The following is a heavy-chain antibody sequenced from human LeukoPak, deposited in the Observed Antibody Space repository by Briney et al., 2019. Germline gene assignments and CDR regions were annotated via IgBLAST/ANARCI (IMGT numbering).Heavy chain of an antibody. Sequence: GGSLRLSCAASGYTFSNYIMNWVRQAPGKGLEWVSSISSSGSYIYYADSVKGRFTISRDNAKNSLYLQMNSLRAEDTAEYFCARDSRAVAADFDYWGQGTLVTVSS. CDR1: GYTFSNYI. V-gene: IGHV3-21*01. CDR3: ARDSRAVAADFDY. D-gene: IGHD6-19*01. CDR2: ISSSGSYI. J-gene: IGHJ4*02.